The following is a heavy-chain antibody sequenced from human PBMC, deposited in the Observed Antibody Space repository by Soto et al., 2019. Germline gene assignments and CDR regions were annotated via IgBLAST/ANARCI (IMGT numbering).Heavy chain of an antibody. Sequence: EVQLFESGGGLVEPGESLRLSCAASGFIFKDFAMSWVRQAPGKGLEWVSTITTSDDITYSADSVRGRVTISRDNSANTLFLQMSSLRGDDTATYYCTTGDSSGYFDPSSGYSTPDHWGQGTLVTVSS. CDR3: TTGDSSGYFDPSSGYSTPDH. D-gene: IGHD3-3*01. V-gene: IGHV3-23*01. CDR1: GFIFKDFA. J-gene: IGHJ5*02. CDR2: ITTSDDIT.